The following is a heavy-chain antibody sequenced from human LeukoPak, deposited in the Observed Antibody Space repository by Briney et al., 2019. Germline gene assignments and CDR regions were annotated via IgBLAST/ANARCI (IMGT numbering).Heavy chain of an antibody. Sequence: SETLSLTCTVSGGSISSYYWSWIRQPPGKGLEWIGYIYYSGSTYYNPSLKSRVTISVDTSKNQFSLKVSSVTAADTAVYYCARGYASSGCDYWGLGTLVTVSS. V-gene: IGHV4-59*08. CDR3: ARGYASSGCDY. CDR2: IYYSGST. J-gene: IGHJ4*02. D-gene: IGHD6-19*01. CDR1: GGSISSYY.